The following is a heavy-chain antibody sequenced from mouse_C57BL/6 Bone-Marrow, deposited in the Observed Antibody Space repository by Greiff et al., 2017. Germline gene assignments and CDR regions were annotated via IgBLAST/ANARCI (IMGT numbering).Heavy chain of an antibody. Sequence: EANVVESGGGLVKPGGSLKLSCAASGFTFSDYGMHWVRQAPEKGLEWVAYISSGSSTIYYADTVKGRFTISRDNAKNTLFLQMTSLRSEDTAMYYCARGGYYGSSFYYAMDYWGQGTSVTVSS. CDR3: ARGGYYGSSFYYAMDY. CDR1: GFTFSDYG. V-gene: IGHV5-17*01. D-gene: IGHD1-1*01. CDR2: ISSGSSTI. J-gene: IGHJ4*01.